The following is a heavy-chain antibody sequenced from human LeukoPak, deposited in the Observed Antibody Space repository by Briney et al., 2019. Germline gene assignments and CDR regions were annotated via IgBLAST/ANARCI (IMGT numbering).Heavy chain of an antibody. CDR3: AKVSGGGLYYDGMDV. D-gene: IGHD1-14*01. CDR2: ISGSGGTT. CDR1: GFTFSSYA. Sequence: GGSLRLSCAASGFTFSSYAMNWVRQAPGKGLEWVSVISGSGGTTYYADSVKGRFTISRDSSKNTLYLQMNSLRAEDTAVYYCAKVSGGGLYYDGMDVWGQGTTVTVSS. V-gene: IGHV3-23*01. J-gene: IGHJ6*02.